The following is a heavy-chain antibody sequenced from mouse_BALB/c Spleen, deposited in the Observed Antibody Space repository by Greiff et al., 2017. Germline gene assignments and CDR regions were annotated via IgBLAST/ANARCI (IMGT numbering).Heavy chain of an antibody. V-gene: IGHV5-6-5*01. CDR2: ISSGGST. D-gene: IGHD2-4*01. CDR1: GFTFSSYA. CDR3: ARGGIYYDHFDY. Sequence: EVQLVESGGGLVKPGGSLKLSCAASGFTFSSYAMSWVRQTPEKRLEWVASISSGGSTYYPDSVKGRFTISRDNARNILYLQMSSLRSEDTAMYYCARGGIYYDHFDYWGQGTTLTVSS. J-gene: IGHJ2*01.